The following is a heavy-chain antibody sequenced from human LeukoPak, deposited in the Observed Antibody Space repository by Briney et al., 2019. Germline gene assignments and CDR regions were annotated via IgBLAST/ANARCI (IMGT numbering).Heavy chain of an antibody. CDR3: ARGGYDYVWGSYKADAFDI. CDR2: IYYSGST. J-gene: IGHJ3*02. D-gene: IGHD3-16*01. Sequence: SETLSLTCTVSGGSISSSSYYWGWIRQPPGKGLEWIGSIYYSGSTYYNPSLKSRVTMSVDTSKNQFSLKLSSVTAADTAVYYCARGGYDYVWGSYKADAFDIWGQGTMVTVSS. V-gene: IGHV4-39*07. CDR1: GGSISSSSYY.